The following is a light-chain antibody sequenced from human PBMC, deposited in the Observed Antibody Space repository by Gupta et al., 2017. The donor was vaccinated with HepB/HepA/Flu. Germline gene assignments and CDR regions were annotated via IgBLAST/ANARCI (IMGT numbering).Light chain of an antibody. Sequence: EIVMTQSPATLSVSPGERATLSCRASQSVSSNLAWYQQKPGQAPRLLIYGASTRATGIPARFSGSGFGKEFTLTISSRQSEDFAVYYCQQYYNSPPRSFGQGTKMEIK. CDR2: GAS. CDR3: QQYYNSPPRS. CDR1: QSVSSN. V-gene: IGKV3-15*01. J-gene: IGKJ2*04.